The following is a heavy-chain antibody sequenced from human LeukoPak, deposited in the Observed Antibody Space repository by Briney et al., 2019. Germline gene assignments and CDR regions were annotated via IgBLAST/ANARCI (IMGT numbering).Heavy chain of an antibody. CDR1: GYTFTSYG. CDR3: ASRVGATTATDAFDI. J-gene: IGHJ3*02. Sequence: ASVKVSCKVSGYTFTSYGISWVRQAPGQGLEWMGWISAYNGNTNYAQKLQGRVTMTTDTSTSTAYMELRSLRSDDTAVYYCASRVGATTATDAFDIWGQGTMVTVSS. D-gene: IGHD1-26*01. V-gene: IGHV1-18*01. CDR2: ISAYNGNT.